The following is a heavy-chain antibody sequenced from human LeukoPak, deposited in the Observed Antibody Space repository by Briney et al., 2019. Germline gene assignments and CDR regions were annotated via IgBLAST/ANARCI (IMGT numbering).Heavy chain of an antibody. CDR3: ARRGYALFDAFDI. D-gene: IGHD2-2*01. V-gene: IGHV1-2*02. J-gene: IGHJ3*02. Sequence: ASVKVSCKAAGYTFIGYYMHWVRQAPGQGLEWMGWINPNSGGTNYAQKFQGRVTMTRDTSISTAYMELSRLRSDDTAVYYCARRGYALFDAFDIWGQGTMVTVSS. CDR1: GYTFIGYY. CDR2: INPNSGGT.